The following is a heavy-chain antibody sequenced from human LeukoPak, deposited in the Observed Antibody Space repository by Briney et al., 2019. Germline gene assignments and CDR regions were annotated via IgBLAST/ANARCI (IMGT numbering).Heavy chain of an antibody. CDR2: IYWNDDK. Sequence: SGPTLVKPTQTLTLTCTFSGFSLSTSGVGVGWIRQPPGKALEWLALIYWNDDKRYSPSLKSRLTITKDTSKNQVVLTMTNMDPVDTATYYCAHRRLYYYDSSGYYQLAPFDYWGQGTLVTVSS. CDR1: GFSLSTSGVG. D-gene: IGHD3-22*01. J-gene: IGHJ4*02. CDR3: AHRRLYYYDSSGYYQLAPFDY. V-gene: IGHV2-5*01.